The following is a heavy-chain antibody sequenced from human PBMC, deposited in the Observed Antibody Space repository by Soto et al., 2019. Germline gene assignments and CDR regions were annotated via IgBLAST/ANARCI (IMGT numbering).Heavy chain of an antibody. J-gene: IGHJ4*02. CDR2: IYFRVST. CDR1: GGSINSTSYY. D-gene: IGHD3-3*01. CDR3: ARVLRFLGWPHQPKSFDH. Sequence: SETLSLTCRVSGGSINSTSYYWGWIRQPPGKGLEWIGIIYFRVSTYYNPSLKSLFTISVDTSKNQFSLKLSSVTAADTAVYHCARVLRFLGWPHQPKSFDHWGQGTLVTVSS. V-gene: IGHV4-39*01.